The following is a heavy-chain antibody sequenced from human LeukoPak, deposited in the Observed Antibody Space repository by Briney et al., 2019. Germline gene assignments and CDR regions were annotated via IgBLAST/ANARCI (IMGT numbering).Heavy chain of an antibody. CDR1: GYSFTSYW. CDR3: ARPYGSGTYYPSNFDY. V-gene: IGHV5-51*01. J-gene: IGHJ4*02. CDR2: IYPTDSDT. D-gene: IGHD3-10*01. Sequence: GESLKISCKGSGYSFTSYWIGWVRQMPGKGLEWMGFIYPTDSDTRCSPSFQGQVTISADKSINTAYLQWSSLKASDTAMYYCARPYGSGTYYPSNFDYWGQGTLVTVSS.